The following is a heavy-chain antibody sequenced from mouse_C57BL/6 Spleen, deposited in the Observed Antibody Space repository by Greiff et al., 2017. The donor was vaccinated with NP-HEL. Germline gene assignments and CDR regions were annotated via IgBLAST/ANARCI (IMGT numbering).Heavy chain of an antibody. CDR1: GYTFTDYN. J-gene: IGHJ3*01. V-gene: IGHV1-18*01. CDR3: ARSPYGNYRAWFAY. CDR2: INPNNGGT. Sequence: VQLQQSGPELVKPGASVKIPCKASGYTFTDYNMDWVKQSHGKSLEWIGDINPNNGGTIYNQKFKGKATLTVDKSSSTAYMELRSLTSEDTAVYYCARSPYGNYRAWFAYWGQGTLVTVSA. D-gene: IGHD2-1*01.